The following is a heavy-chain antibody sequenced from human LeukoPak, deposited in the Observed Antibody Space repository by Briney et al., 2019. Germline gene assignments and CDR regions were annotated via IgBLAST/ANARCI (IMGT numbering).Heavy chain of an antibody. Sequence: ASVNVSCKASGYTFTGYYMLWVRQAPGQGRDWMGWINPSSGGTNYAHKFQGRVTMTRDKSITTAYMELSRLRSDDTAVYYCARDRITFGGVIVIPEILGMDVWGQGTTVTVSS. J-gene: IGHJ6*02. CDR3: ARDRITFGGVIVIPEILGMDV. D-gene: IGHD3-16*02. CDR1: GYTFTGYY. CDR2: INPSSGGT. V-gene: IGHV1-2*02.